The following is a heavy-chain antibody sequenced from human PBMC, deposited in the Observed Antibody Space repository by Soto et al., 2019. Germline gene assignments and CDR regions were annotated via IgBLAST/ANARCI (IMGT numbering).Heavy chain of an antibody. D-gene: IGHD6-25*01. CDR3: AHTMAARIFDY. CDR2: IYWDDDK. J-gene: IGHJ4*02. V-gene: IGHV2-5*02. CDR1: GFSLITSGVG. Sequence: QITLKEAGPTLVKPTQTLTLTCSFSGFSLITSGVGVGWIRQPPGKALEWLALIYWDDDKGYSTSLKSRLTIPKDTAKSQVVLTMTNMDPADTAIYYSAHTMAARIFDYWGQGILVTVSS.